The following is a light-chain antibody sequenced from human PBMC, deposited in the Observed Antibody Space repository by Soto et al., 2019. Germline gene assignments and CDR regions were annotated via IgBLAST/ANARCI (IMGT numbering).Light chain of an antibody. CDR1: QDISNY. V-gene: IGKV1-33*01. CDR3: QQFDDFPLT. J-gene: IGKJ4*01. CDR2: DAS. Sequence: DIQMTQSPSSLSASVGDRVTITCQASQDISNYLNWYQQKPGKAPKILVYDASVLEAGVPSRFSGGGSGTHFTLTISSLQAEDVATYSCQQFDDFPLTFGGGTKVEIK.